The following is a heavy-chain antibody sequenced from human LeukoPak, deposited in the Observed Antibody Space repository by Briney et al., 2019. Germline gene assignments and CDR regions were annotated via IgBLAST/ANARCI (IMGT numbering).Heavy chain of an antibody. J-gene: IGHJ4*02. D-gene: IGHD3-3*01. CDR1: GFTFSNYA. Sequence: GGSLRLSCAPPGFTFSNYALNWARKAPGKGLDWVSGIDGSGGRPPSADSVKGRFTISRDISKNTLYLQMDSPRAEDTAAYYCARGKDHDFWNPFDHWGQGTLVTVSS. CDR3: ARGKDHDFWNPFDH. V-gene: IGHV3-23*01. CDR2: IDGSGGRP.